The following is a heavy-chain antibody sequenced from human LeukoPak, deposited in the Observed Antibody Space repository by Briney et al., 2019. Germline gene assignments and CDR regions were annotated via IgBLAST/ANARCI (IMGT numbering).Heavy chain of an antibody. Sequence: SGGSLRLSCVVSGITFRNYGMHWVRQAPGKGLEWVAIISYDGKNEYYADSVKGRFTISRDKSENTLYLQMNSLRAEDTAVYYCAKGLRSSSLQPGMDVWGQGTTVTVSS. V-gene: IGHV3-30*18. CDR1: GITFRNYG. CDR3: AKGLRSSSLQPGMDV. CDR2: ISYDGKNE. J-gene: IGHJ6*02. D-gene: IGHD6-13*01.